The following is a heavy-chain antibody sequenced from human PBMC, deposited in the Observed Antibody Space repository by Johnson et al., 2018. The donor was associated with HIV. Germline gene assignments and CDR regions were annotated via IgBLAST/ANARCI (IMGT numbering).Heavy chain of an antibody. J-gene: IGHJ3*02. V-gene: IGHV3-33*03. D-gene: IGHD6-13*01. CDR3: AKDNGIAGTSGDAFDI. CDR2: IWYDGSNK. CDR1: GFTFNSYG. Sequence: QVQVVESGGGLVQPGGSLRLSCAASGFTFNSYGMHWVRQAPGKGLEWVAVIWYDGSNKYYADSVKGRFTISRDNAKNSLYLQMNSLRAEDTALYLCAKDNGIAGTSGDAFDIWDQGTMVTVSS.